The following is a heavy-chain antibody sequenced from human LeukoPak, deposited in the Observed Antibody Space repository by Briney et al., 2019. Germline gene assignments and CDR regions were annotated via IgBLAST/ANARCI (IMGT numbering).Heavy chain of an antibody. J-gene: IGHJ3*02. CDR1: GGSISSSSYY. CDR2: IYYSGST. Sequence: SETLSLTCTVSGGSISSSSYYWGWIRQPPGEGLEWIGSIYYSGSTYYNPSLKSRVTISVDTSKNQFSLKLSSVTAADTAVYYCARIEMATINAFDIWGQGTMVTVSS. CDR3: ARIEMATINAFDI. D-gene: IGHD5-24*01. V-gene: IGHV4-39*01.